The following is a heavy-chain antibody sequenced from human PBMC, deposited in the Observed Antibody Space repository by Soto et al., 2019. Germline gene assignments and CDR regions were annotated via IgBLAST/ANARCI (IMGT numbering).Heavy chain of an antibody. Sequence: SETLSLTCAVSGGSISSGGYSWSWIRQPPGKGLEWIGYIYHSGSTYYNPSLKSRATISVDRSKNQFSLRLSSVTAADTAVYYCARGGYDFWSGYYSPIFDYWGQGTLVTVSS. V-gene: IGHV4-30-2*01. CDR3: ARGGYDFWSGYYSPIFDY. J-gene: IGHJ4*02. CDR2: IYHSGST. CDR1: GGSISSGGYS. D-gene: IGHD3-3*01.